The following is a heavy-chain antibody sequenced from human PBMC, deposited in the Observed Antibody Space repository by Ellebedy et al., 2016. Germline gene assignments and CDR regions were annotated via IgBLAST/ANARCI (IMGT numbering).Heavy chain of an antibody. CDR3: ARVYGDYDGMDV. Sequence: GSLRLSCTVSGGSISSYYWSWIRQPPGKGLEWIGYIYYSGSTNYNPSLKSRVTISVDTSKNQFSLKLSSVTAADTAVYYCARVYGDYDGMDVWGQGTTVTVSS. D-gene: IGHD4-17*01. J-gene: IGHJ6*02. CDR2: IYYSGST. CDR1: GGSISSYY. V-gene: IGHV4-59*01.